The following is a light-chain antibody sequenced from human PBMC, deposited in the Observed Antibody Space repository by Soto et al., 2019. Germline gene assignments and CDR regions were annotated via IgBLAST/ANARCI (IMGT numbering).Light chain of an antibody. CDR2: LDSDGSH. CDR1: SGHNSYA. J-gene: IGLJ7*01. CDR3: QTWGTGAAV. V-gene: IGLV4-69*01. Sequence: QSVLTQSPSASASLGASVKLTCTLSSGHNSYAIAWHQQQPEKGPRYLMKLDSDGSHSKGDGIPDRFSGSSSGAERYLTISSLQSEDEADYYCQTWGTGAAVFGGDTQLTVL.